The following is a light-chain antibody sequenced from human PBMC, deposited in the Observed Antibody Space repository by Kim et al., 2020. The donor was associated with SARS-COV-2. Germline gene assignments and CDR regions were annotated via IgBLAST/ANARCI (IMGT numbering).Light chain of an antibody. J-gene: IGLJ3*02. CDR2: YDS. Sequence: PGKMARMNCRGNKSGSKSVHWYQQKPRQAPVLIINYDSDRPSGIPERFSGSNSGNTATLTISRVEAGDEADYYCQVWDSSSDHRVFGGGTQLTVL. CDR3: QVWDSSSDHRV. V-gene: IGLV3-21*04. CDR1: KSGSKS.